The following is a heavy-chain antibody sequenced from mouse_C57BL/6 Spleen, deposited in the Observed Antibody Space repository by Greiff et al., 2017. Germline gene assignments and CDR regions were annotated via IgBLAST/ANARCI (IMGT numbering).Heavy chain of an antibody. J-gene: IGHJ3*01. CDR1: GFTFSSYA. Sequence: EVQLQESGEGLVKPGGSLKLSCAASGFTFSSYAMSWVRQTPEKRLEWVAYISSGGDYIYYADTVKGRFTISRDNARNTLYLQMSSLKSEDTAMYYCTRGDGSSWFAYWGQGTLVTVSA. V-gene: IGHV5-9-1*02. CDR2: ISSGGDYI. D-gene: IGHD2-3*01. CDR3: TRGDGSSWFAY.